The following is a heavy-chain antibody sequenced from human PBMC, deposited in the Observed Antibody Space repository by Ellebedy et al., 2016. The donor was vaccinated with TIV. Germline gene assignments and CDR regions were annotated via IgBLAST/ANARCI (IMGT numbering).Heavy chain of an antibody. D-gene: IGHD1-26*01. CDR3: ARDSRPLVGATLVDY. CDR2: INPNSGGT. CDR1: GYTFTGYY. V-gene: IGHV1-2*02. J-gene: IGHJ4*02. Sequence: AASVKVSCKASGYTFTGYYMHWVRQAPGQGLEWMGWINPNSGGTNYAQKFQGRVTMTRDTSISTAYMELSRLRSDDTAVYYCARDSRPLVGATLVDYWGQGTLVTVSS.